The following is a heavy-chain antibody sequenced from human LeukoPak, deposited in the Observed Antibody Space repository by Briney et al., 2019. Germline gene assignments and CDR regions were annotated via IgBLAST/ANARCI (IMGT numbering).Heavy chain of an antibody. V-gene: IGHV4-38-2*02. J-gene: IGHJ4*02. D-gene: IGHD3-3*01. CDR3: ARGDDFWSGFPFDY. Sequence: SETLSLTCTVSGYSISSGYYWGWIRQPPGKGLEWIGSIYHSGSTYYNPSLKSRVTISVDTSKKQFSLKLSSVTAADTAVYYCARGDDFWSGFPFDYWGQGTLVTVSS. CDR2: IYHSGST. CDR1: GYSISSGYY.